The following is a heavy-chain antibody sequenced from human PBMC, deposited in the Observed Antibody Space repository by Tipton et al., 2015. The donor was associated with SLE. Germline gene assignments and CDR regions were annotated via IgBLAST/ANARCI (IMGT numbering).Heavy chain of an antibody. D-gene: IGHD6-13*01. CDR2: IYYSGST. J-gene: IGHJ4*02. CDR3: ARHGWQQLDRDGFDF. V-gene: IGHV4-39*01. CDR1: GGSISSSSYY. Sequence: TLSLTCTVSGGSISSSSYYWGWIRQPPGKGLEWIGSIYYSGSTYYTPSLKSRVSISVDTSKNQFSLRLNSVTAADTAVFYCARHGWQQLDRDGFDFWDQGTLVTVSS.